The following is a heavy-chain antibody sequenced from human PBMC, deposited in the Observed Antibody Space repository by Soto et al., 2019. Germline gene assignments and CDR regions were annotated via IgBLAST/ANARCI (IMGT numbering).Heavy chain of an antibody. D-gene: IGHD7-27*01. V-gene: IGHV1-18*01. J-gene: IGHJ4*02. CDR1: GYTFTSYD. CDR2: ISVYDGNT. Sequence: QVQLVQSGPEVKKPGASVKVSCKASGYTFTSYDINWVRQAPGQGLEWMGWISVYDGNTNYAQKLQDRVTMTTDTPTSTAYMELRSLRSDDTAVYYCESALGIGDYWGQGTQVTVSS. CDR3: ESALGIGDY.